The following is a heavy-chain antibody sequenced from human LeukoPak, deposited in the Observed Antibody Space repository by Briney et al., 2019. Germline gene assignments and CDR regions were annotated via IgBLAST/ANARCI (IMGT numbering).Heavy chain of an antibody. D-gene: IGHD3-22*01. J-gene: IGHJ1*01. CDR2: IKSDGKT. V-gene: IGHV3-74*01. CDR3: ARAPSEIGGYYPEYFRH. Sequence: GGSLRLSCAASGFTFSSYWMHWVRQAPGKGLVWVSRIKSDGKTNYADSVKGRFTISRDNAKNTVSLQMNSLRAQDTGVYYCARAPSEIGGYYPEYFRHWGQGTLVTVSS. CDR1: GFTFSSYW.